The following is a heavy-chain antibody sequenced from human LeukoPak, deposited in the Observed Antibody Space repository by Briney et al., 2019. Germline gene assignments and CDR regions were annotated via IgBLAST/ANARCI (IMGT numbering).Heavy chain of an antibody. J-gene: IGHJ5*02. CDR1: GYSISSGYY. CDR3: ARQWRDGDWFDP. D-gene: IGHD6-19*01. CDR2: IT. V-gene: IGHV4-38-2*01. Sequence: SETLSLTCAVSGYSISSGYYWGWIRQPPGKGLEWIGSITYYNPSLKSRVTISVDTSKNQFSLKLSSVTAADTAVYYCARQWRDGDWFDPWGQGTLVTVS.